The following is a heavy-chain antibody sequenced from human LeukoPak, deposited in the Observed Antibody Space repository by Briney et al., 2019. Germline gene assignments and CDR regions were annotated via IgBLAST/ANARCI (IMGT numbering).Heavy chain of an antibody. J-gene: IGHJ3*02. CDR1: GFTFDDYG. Sequence: PGGSLRLSCAASGFTFDDYGMSWARQAPGKGLEWVSGINWNGGSTGYADSVKGRFTISRDNVKNSLYLQMNSLRAEDTALYYCASGVYDYVWGSYRYAPRDAFDIWGQGTMVTVSS. CDR3: ASGVYDYVWGSYRYAPRDAFDI. D-gene: IGHD3-16*02. V-gene: IGHV3-20*04. CDR2: INWNGGST.